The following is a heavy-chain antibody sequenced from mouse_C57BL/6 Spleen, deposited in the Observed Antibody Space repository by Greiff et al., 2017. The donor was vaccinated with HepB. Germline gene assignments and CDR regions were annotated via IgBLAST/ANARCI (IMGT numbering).Heavy chain of an antibody. D-gene: IGHD1-1*01. CDR2: IDPEDGDT. Sequence: VQLQQSGAELVRPGASVKLSCTASGFNIKDYYMHWVKQRPEQGLEWIGRIDPEDGDTEYAPKFQGKATMTADTSSNTAYLQLSSLTSEDTAVYYCTSYYCGSSSFAYWGQGTLVTVSA. V-gene: IGHV14-1*01. CDR1: GFNIKDYY. J-gene: IGHJ3*01. CDR3: TSYYCGSSSFAY.